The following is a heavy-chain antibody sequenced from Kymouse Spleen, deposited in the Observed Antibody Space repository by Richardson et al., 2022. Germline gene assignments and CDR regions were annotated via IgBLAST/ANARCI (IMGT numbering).Heavy chain of an antibody. CDR2: ISWNSGSI. CDR3: AKALRSYNWFDP. J-gene: IGHJ5*02. CDR1: GFTFDDYA. D-gene: IGHD3-10*01. V-gene: IGHV3-9*01. Sequence: EVQLVESGGGLVQPGRSLRLSCAASGFTFDDYAMHWVRQAPGKGLEWVSGISWNSGSIGYADSVKGRFTISRDNAKNSLYLQMNSLRAEDTALYYCAKALRSYNWFDPWGQGTLVTVSS.